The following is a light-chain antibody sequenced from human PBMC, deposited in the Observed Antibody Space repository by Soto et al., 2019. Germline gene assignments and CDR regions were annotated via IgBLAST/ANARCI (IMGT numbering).Light chain of an antibody. CDR3: QQYCSAPPS. Sequence: DIVMTQSPDSLSVSLGERATINCKSSQSVLYSSDNKNCLAWYQQKPGQPPKLLIYWPSTRESGVPDRFSGSGSGTDFTLAISSLQAEDVAVYYCQQYCSAPPSFGQGTKVEIK. V-gene: IGKV4-1*01. CDR2: WPS. J-gene: IGKJ1*01. CDR1: QSVLYSSDNKNC.